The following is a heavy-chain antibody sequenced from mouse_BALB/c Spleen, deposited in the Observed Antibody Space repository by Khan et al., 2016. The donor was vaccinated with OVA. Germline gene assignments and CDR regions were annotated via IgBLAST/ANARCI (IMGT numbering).Heavy chain of an antibody. CDR3: ARLERYGQLAN. Sequence: EVKLQESGGGLVQPGGSLILSCAASGFDFSRNWMSWARQAPGKGQEWIGEINPGSSTINYTPSLKEQFIISRDNAKNTLYLQMRKVRSEDTALYYCARLERYGQLANWGQGTLVTVSA. J-gene: IGHJ3*01. V-gene: IGHV4-2*02. D-gene: IGHD2-10*02. CDR1: GFDFSRNW. CDR2: INPGSSTI.